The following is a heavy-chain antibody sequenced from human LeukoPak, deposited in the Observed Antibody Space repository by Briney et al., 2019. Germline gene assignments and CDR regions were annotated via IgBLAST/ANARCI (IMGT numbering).Heavy chain of an antibody. D-gene: IGHD1-26*01. CDR1: GFTFSSYA. V-gene: IGHV3-23*01. Sequence: GGSLRLSCAASGFTFSSYAMSWVRQAPGKGLEWVSGISGSGGSTSYADSVKGRFTISRDNSKNTLYLQMNSLRAEDTAMYYCATNSGSPGGYWGQGTLVTVSS. CDR3: ATNSGSPGGY. J-gene: IGHJ4*02. CDR2: ISGSGGST.